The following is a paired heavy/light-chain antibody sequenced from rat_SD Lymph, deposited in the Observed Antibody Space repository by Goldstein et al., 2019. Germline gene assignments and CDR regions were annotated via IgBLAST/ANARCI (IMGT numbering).Light chain of an antibody. V-gene: IGKV4S7*01. CDR3: HQWSSTPWT. J-gene: IGKJ1*01. CDR2: ETS. CDR1: SSVSY. Sequence: EIVLTQSPTTMAASPGEKVTITCRASSSVSYMYWYQQKSGASPKPWIYETSKLASGVPDRFSGSGSGTSYSFTISSMETEDAATYYCHQWSSTPWTFGGGTKLELK.
Heavy chain of an antibody. V-gene: IGHV5-34*01. CDR3: ARHGTGAY. CDR1: GFTFSNYG. CDR2: ISSGSSYI. Sequence: EVQLVESGGGLVQPGRSLKLSCVASGFTFSNYGMNWIRQAPGKGLEWVAYISSGSSYIYYAETVKGRFTISRDNAKNTLYLQMTSLRSEDTALYYCARHGTGAYWGQGTLVTVSS. D-gene: IGHD4-1*01. J-gene: IGHJ3*01.